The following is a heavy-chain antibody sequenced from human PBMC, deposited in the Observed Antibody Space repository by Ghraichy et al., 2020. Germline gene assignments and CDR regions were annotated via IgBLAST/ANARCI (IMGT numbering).Heavy chain of an antibody. D-gene: IGHD3-10*01. V-gene: IGHV4-39*02. CDR3: ARELRGVADN. Sequence: SETLSLTCTVSGGSIIITSYHWAWIRQPPGKGLEWIGSVYYIGNTYYKPSLKSRVTISVDTSKNQFSLRLSSVSAADTAVYYCARELRGVADNWGQGTLVTVSS. CDR1: GGSIIITSYH. CDR2: VYYIGNT. J-gene: IGHJ4*02.